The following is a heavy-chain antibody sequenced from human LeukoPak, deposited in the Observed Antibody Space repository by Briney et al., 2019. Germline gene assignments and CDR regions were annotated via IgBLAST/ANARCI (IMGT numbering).Heavy chain of an antibody. CDR2: INHSGST. V-gene: IGHV4-34*01. CDR1: GGSFSGYY. Sequence: PSETLSLTCAVYGGSFSGYYWSWSRQPPGKGLEWIGEINHSGSTNYNPSLKSRVTISVDTSKNQFSLKLSSVTAADTAVYYCAREPPRYYDSSGYNAFDIWGQGTMVTVSS. J-gene: IGHJ3*02. D-gene: IGHD3-22*01. CDR3: AREPPRYYDSSGYNAFDI.